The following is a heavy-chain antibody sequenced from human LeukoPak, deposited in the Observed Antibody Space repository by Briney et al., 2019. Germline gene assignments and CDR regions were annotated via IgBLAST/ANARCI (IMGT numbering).Heavy chain of an antibody. CDR3: ARGLTGGIEYFDY. D-gene: IGHD7-27*01. CDR2: IYYSGST. CDR1: GGSISSYY. V-gene: IGHV4-39*07. J-gene: IGHJ4*02. Sequence: PSETLSLTCTVSGGSISSYYWSWIRQPPGKGLEWIGSIYYSGSTYYNPSLKSRVTISVDTSKNQFSLKLSSVTAADTAVYYCARGLTGGIEYFDYWGQGTLVTVSS.